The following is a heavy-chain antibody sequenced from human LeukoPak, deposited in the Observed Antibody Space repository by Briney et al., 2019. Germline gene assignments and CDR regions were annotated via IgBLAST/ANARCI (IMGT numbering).Heavy chain of an antibody. J-gene: IGHJ4*02. Sequence: GGSLRLSCAASGFTFSSYAMSWVRQAPGKGLEWVSAISGSGGSTYYADPVKGRFTISRDNSKNTLYLQMNSLRAEDTAVYYCAKDREQLWLLGYFDYWGQGTLVTVSS. CDR1: GFTFSSYA. D-gene: IGHD5-18*01. CDR3: AKDREQLWLLGYFDY. CDR2: ISGSGGST. V-gene: IGHV3-23*01.